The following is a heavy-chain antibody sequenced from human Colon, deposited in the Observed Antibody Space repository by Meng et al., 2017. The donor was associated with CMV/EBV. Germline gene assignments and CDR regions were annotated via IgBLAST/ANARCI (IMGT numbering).Heavy chain of an antibody. CDR1: GSTFSLYG. J-gene: IGHJ4*02. Sequence: SCHASGSTFSLYGIHWVRQAPGQGLEWMGWVSGKNDDTNYTQKFQGRLTMTTDVSTATVFMEVRSLRSDDTAVYYCARDSIDGSFDYWGQGTLVTVSS. D-gene: IGHD5-24*01. V-gene: IGHV1-18*01. CDR2: VSGKNDDT. CDR3: ARDSIDGSFDY.